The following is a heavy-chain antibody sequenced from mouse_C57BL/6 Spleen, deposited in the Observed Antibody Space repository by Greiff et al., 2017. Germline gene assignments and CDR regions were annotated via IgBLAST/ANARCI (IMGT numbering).Heavy chain of an antibody. CDR2: INPGSGGT. D-gene: IGHD1-3*01. J-gene: IGHJ4*01. CDR1: GYAFTNYL. V-gene: IGHV1-54*01. Sequence: VQLQQSGAELVRPGTSVKVSCKASGYAFTNYLIEWVKQRPGQGLEWIGVINPGSGGTNYNEKFKGKATLTADKSSSTAYKQLSSLTSEDSAVYFCAREESGAMEYWGQGTSVTVSS. CDR3: AREESGAMEY.